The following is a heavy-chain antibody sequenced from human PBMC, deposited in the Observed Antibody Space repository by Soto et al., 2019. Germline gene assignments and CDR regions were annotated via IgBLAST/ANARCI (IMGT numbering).Heavy chain of an antibody. Sequence: PGGSLRLSCAASGFTFSSYSMNWVRQAPGKGLEWVSSISSSSSYIYYADTVKGRFTISRDNAKNSLYLQMNSLRAEDTAVYYCARDMITMVRGVIMYWGQGTLVTVSS. J-gene: IGHJ4*02. CDR1: GFTFSSYS. CDR2: ISSSSSYI. V-gene: IGHV3-21*01. D-gene: IGHD3-10*01. CDR3: ARDMITMVRGVIMY.